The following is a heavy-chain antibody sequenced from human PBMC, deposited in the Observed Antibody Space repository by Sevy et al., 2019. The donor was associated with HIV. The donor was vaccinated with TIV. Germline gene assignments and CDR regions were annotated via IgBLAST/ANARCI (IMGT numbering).Heavy chain of an antibody. J-gene: IGHJ4*02. D-gene: IGHD6-13*01. CDR1: GFTFSSYS. CDR2: ISSSSSYI. V-gene: IGHV3-21*01. CDR3: ARLAAAGYFDY. Sequence: GGSLRLSCAASGFTFSSYSMNWVRQAPGKGLEWVSSISSSSSYIYYAASVKGRFTISRDNAKNSLYLQMNSLRAEDTAVYYCARLAAAGYFDYWGQGTLVTVSS.